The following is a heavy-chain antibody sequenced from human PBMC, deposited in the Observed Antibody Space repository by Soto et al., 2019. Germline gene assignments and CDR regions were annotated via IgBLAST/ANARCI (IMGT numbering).Heavy chain of an antibody. CDR1: GGSVSSSSYY. Sequence: PSETLSLTCTVSGGSVSSSSYYWGWVRQPPGKGLEWIGSIYYSGSTYYNPSLKSRVTISVDTSKNQFSLKLSSVTAADTAVYYCASPTPPITIFGVVLSGYYYGMDVWGQGTTVTVSS. D-gene: IGHD3-3*01. V-gene: IGHV4-39*01. CDR2: IYYSGST. CDR3: ASPTPPITIFGVVLSGYYYGMDV. J-gene: IGHJ6*02.